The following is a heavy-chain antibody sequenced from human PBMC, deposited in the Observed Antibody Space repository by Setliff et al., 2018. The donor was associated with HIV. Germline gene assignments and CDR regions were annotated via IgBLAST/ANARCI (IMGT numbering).Heavy chain of an antibody. V-gene: IGHV3-7*01. CDR1: GFTFSSYW. D-gene: IGHD3-3*01. Sequence: LRLSCAASGFTFSSYWMSWVRQAPGKGLEWVANIKQDGSEKYYVDSVRGRFTISRDNAKNSLYLQMNSLRAEDTAVYYCARDARIFGVASRNGYFDYWGQGTLVTVSS. CDR3: ARDARIFGVASRNGYFDY. J-gene: IGHJ4*02. CDR2: IKQDGSEK.